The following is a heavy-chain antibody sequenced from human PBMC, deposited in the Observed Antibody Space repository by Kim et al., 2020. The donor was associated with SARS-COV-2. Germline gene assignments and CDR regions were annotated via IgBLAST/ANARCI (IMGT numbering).Heavy chain of an antibody. V-gene: IGHV7-4-1*02. CDR1: GYTFTSYV. CDR2: INTNTGNP. J-gene: IGHJ5*02. Sequence: ASVKVSCKASGYTFTSYVMNWVRQAPGQGLEWMGWINTNTGNPTYAQGFTGRFVFSLDTSVSTAYLQISSLKAEDTAVYYCARERRLTIFVGGRGWFDLWGQGTLVTVSS. CDR3: ARERRLTIFVGGRGWFDL. D-gene: IGHD3-3*01.